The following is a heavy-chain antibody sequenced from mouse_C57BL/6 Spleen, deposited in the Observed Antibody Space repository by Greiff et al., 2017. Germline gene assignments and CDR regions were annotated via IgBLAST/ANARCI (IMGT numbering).Heavy chain of an antibody. D-gene: IGHD1-1*01. CDR3: ARSSSYVDY. J-gene: IGHJ2*01. Sequence: EVQLQQSGPELVKPGASVKISCKASGYSFTGYYMNWVKQSPEKSLEWIGEINPSTGGTTYNQKFKAKATLTVDKSSSTAYMQLKSLTSEDSAVYYCARSSSYVDYWGQGTTLTVSS. CDR1: GYSFTGYY. CDR2: INPSTGGT. V-gene: IGHV1-42*01.